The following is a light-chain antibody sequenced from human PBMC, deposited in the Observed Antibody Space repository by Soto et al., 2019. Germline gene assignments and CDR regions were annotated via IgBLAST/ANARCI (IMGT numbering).Light chain of an antibody. J-gene: IGLJ1*01. Sequence: LPQPPSVSWSPGQRVSISCTGSSSNIGAGYGVHWYHQLPGTAPKLLIFGNNNRPSGVPDRFSGSKSGTSASLGITGLQAEDEADYYCQSYDSSLNGYVFRTGTKVTVL. CDR2: GNN. V-gene: IGLV1-40*01. CDR3: QSYDSSLNGYV. CDR1: SSNIGAGYG.